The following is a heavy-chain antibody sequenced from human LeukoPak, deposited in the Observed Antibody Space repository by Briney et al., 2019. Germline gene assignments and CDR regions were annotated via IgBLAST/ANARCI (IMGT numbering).Heavy chain of an antibody. V-gene: IGHV3-23*01. CDR1: GFTFSSYA. Sequence: GGSLRLSCAASGFTFSSYAMSWVRQAPGKGLEWVSAISGSGGSTYYADSVKGRFTISRDNSKNTLYLQMNSLRAEDTAVYYCARDDQGYCSSTSCSWYYYGMDVWGQGTTVTVSS. CDR2: ISGSGGST. CDR3: ARDDQGYCSSTSCSWYYYGMDV. J-gene: IGHJ6*02. D-gene: IGHD2-2*01.